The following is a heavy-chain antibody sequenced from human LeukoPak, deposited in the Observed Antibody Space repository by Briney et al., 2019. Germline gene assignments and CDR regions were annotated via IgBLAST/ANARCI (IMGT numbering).Heavy chain of an antibody. CDR3: ARAERGFGVTIPDY. CDR2: FDPEDGEI. CDR1: GYTLTELS. D-gene: IGHD2-2*02. J-gene: IGHJ4*02. V-gene: IGHV1-24*01. Sequence: ASVKVSCKVSGYTLTELSMHWVRQAPGKGLEWMGGFDPEDGEIIYAQELQGRVTVTEDTSTDTAYMELSSLRSEDTAVYYCARAERGFGVTIPDYWGQGTLVTVSS.